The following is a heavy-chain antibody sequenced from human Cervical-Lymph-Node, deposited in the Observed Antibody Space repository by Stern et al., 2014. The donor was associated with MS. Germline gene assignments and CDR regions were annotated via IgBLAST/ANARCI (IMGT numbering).Heavy chain of an antibody. Sequence: QVQLQESGPGLVKPSQTLSLTCSVSGASISRGDYFWPRNRQHPGQGLVWIGYVYDSGTTYYNPSLKGRINISVDKSKNQFSLKLSSVTAADTAVYFCAREGEMATVFDFWGPGTLVSVSS. CDR2: VYDSGTT. D-gene: IGHD5-24*01. V-gene: IGHV4-31*03. J-gene: IGHJ4*02. CDR1: GASISRGDYF. CDR3: AREGEMATVFDF.